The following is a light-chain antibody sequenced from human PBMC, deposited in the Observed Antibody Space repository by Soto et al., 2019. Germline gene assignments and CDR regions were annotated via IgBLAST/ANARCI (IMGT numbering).Light chain of an antibody. CDR3: QQYNNWRKT. CDR2: GAS. CDR1: QRVSSN. V-gene: IGKV3-15*01. J-gene: IGKJ1*01. Sequence: EIVMTQSPATLSVSPGERDTLSCRASQRVSSNLAWYQQKPGQAPRLLIYGASTRATGIPARFSGSGSGTEFTLTISSLQSEDFAVYYCQQYNNWRKTFGQGTKVDIK.